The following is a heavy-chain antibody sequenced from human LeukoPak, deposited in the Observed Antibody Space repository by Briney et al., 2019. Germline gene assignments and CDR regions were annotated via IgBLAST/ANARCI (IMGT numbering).Heavy chain of an antibody. CDR1: GGSISSSSYY. V-gene: IGHV4-39*01. D-gene: IGHD1-26*01. CDR2: IYYSGST. Sequence: KPSETLSLTCTVSGGSISSSSYYWGWIRQPPGKGLEWIGSIYYSGSTYYNPSLKSRVTISVDTSKNQFSLRLNSVTAADTAMYYCAKSGGYGLIDCWGQGTLVTVSS. CDR3: AKSGGYGLIDC. J-gene: IGHJ4*02.